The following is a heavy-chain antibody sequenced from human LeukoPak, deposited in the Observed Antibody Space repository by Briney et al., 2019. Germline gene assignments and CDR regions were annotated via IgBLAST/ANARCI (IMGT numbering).Heavy chain of an antibody. D-gene: IGHD6-19*01. Sequence: ASVKVSCKASGYTFTSYDINWVRQATGQGLEWMGWMNPNSGNTGYAQKFQGRVTITRNTSISTAYMELSSLRSEDTAVYYCARRDSSGWTEDYWGQGTLVTVSS. CDR3: ARRDSSGWTEDY. J-gene: IGHJ4*02. CDR2: MNPNSGNT. V-gene: IGHV1-8*03. CDR1: GYTFTSYD.